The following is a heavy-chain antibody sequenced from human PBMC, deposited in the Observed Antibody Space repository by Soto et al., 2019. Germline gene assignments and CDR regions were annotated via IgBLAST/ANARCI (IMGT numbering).Heavy chain of an antibody. CDR3: ASVNTPDILTGIDAFDI. D-gene: IGHD3-9*01. CDR1: GFTFSDYY. CDR2: ISSSGSTI. V-gene: IGHV3-11*01. J-gene: IGHJ3*02. Sequence: QVQLVESGGGLVKPGGSLRLSCAASGFTFSDYYMSWIRQAPGKGLEWVSYISSSGSTIYYADSVKGRFTISRDNAKNSLYLQMTSLGAEDTAVYYWASVNTPDILTGIDAFDIWGQGTMVTVSS.